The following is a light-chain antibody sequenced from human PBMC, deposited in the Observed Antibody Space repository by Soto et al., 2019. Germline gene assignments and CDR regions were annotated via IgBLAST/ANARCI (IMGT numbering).Light chain of an antibody. V-gene: IGLV2-8*01. J-gene: IGLJ2*01. CDR2: EVS. Sequence: QSVLTQPPSASGSPGQSVTISCTGTSSDVGGYNYVSWYQQQPGKAPKLMIYEVSKRPSGVPDRFSGSKSGNTASLTVSGLQAEDEADYYCSSYGGSNNYVVFGGGTKVTVL. CDR3: SSYGGSNNYVV. CDR1: SSDVGGYNY.